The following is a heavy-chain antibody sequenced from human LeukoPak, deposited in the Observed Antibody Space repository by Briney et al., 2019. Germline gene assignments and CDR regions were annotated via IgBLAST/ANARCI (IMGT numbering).Heavy chain of an antibody. J-gene: IGHJ4*02. CDR2: IKQDGSEK. Sequence: PGGSLRRSCAASGFTFSSYWMSWVRQAPGKGLEWVANIKQDGSEKYYVDSVKGRFTISRDNAKNSLYLQMNSLRAEDTAVYYCARTLYYYDSSGYYYWGQGTLVTVSS. CDR3: ARTLYYYDSSGYYY. V-gene: IGHV3-7*01. D-gene: IGHD3-22*01. CDR1: GFTFSSYW.